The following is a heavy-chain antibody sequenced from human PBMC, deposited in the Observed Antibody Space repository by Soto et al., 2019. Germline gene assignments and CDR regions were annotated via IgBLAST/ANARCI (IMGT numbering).Heavy chain of an antibody. CDR2: VSGSGDST. CDR1: GFTFSNYG. D-gene: IGHD6-13*01. J-gene: IGHJ4*02. Sequence: PGGSLRLSCAASGFTFSNYGMSWVRQAPGKGLEWVSTVSGSGDSTNYADSVKGRFTISRDNSKNMLYLQMNSLRAEDTAIYYCAKVHSLAGIAYWGQGT. CDR3: AKVHSLAGIAY. V-gene: IGHV3-23*01.